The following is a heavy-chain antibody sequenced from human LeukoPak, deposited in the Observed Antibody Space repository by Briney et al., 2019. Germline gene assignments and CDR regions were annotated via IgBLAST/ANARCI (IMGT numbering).Heavy chain of an antibody. CDR1: GGSISNNY. D-gene: IGHD3-22*01. J-gene: IGHJ4*01. CDR3: AGGYYYDSLDAFNN. CDR2: IYTSGST. V-gene: IGHV4-4*07. Sequence: PSETLSLTCTLSGGSISNNYWSWIRQTAGKGLEWIGRIYTSGSTTYNTSLTSRVTISVDKTKHQSSLKLNSVTAADTAVCYFAGGYYYDSLDAFNNWGQGTLVTVSS.